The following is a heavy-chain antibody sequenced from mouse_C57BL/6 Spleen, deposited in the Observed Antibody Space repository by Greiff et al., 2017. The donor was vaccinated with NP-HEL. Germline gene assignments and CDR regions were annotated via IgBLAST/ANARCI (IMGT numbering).Heavy chain of an antibody. CDR1: GYSITSGYY. CDR3: ARENYSNYGAMDY. J-gene: IGHJ4*01. Sequence: DVQLQESGPGLVKPSQSLSLTCSVTGYSITSGYYWNWIRQFPGNKLEWMGYISYDGSNNYNPSLKNRISITRDTSKNQCFLKLNSVTTEDTATYYCARENYSNYGAMDYWGQGTSVTVSS. CDR2: ISYDGSN. V-gene: IGHV3-6*01. D-gene: IGHD2-5*01.